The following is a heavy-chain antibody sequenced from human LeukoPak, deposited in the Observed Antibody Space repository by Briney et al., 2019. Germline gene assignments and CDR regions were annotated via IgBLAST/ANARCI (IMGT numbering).Heavy chain of an antibody. CDR2: ISAYNGNT. CDR1: GYTFTSYG. J-gene: IGHJ4*02. CDR3: ARSKTYYYDSSGYYYFDY. D-gene: IGHD3-22*01. Sequence: ASVKVSCKASGYTFTSYGISWVRQAPGQGLEWMGWISAYNGNTNYAQKLQGRVTMTTDTSTSTAYMELRSLRSDDTAVYYCARSKTYYYDSSGYYYFDYWGQGTLVTVSS. V-gene: IGHV1-18*01.